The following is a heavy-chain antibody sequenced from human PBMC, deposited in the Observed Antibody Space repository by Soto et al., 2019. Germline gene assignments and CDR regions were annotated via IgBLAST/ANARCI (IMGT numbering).Heavy chain of an antibody. CDR1: GFTFSSYS. CDR3: AREGYYYDGSGYSHDAFDI. J-gene: IGHJ3*02. V-gene: IGHV3-48*02. D-gene: IGHD3-22*01. Sequence: EVQLVESGGGLVQPGGSLRLSCAASGFTFSSYSMNWVRQAPGKGLEWVSYISSSSSTIYYADSVKGRFTISRDNAKNSPYLQMNSLSDEDTAVYYCAREGYYYDGSGYSHDAFDIWGQGTMVTVSS. CDR2: ISSSSSTI.